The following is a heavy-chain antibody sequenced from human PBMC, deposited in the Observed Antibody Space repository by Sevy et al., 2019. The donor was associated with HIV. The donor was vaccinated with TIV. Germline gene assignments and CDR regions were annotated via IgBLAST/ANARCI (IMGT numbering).Heavy chain of an antibody. D-gene: IGHD1-1*01. CDR2: INAAGGNT. Sequence: ASVKVSCKASGYTFISYAIHWVRQAPGQGLQWMGWINAAGGNTKYSQNFHGRVTFSTDTSANTAYMELSSLRSEDTAGYYCARRGTGLDYYYGMDVWGQGTTVTVSS. CDR1: GYTFISYA. CDR3: ARRGTGLDYYYGMDV. J-gene: IGHJ6*02. V-gene: IGHV1-3*01.